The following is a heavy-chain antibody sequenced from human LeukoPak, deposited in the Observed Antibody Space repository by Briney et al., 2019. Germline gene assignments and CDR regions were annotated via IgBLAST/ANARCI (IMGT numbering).Heavy chain of an antibody. V-gene: IGHV3-30*02. CDR1: GFTFRGYG. D-gene: IGHD2-15*01. CDR3: AKGGSASHNWFDP. J-gene: IGHJ5*02. Sequence: GGSLRLSRAASGFTFRGYGMHWIRQAPAKGLEWVAFIRNDGSNEYYPDSVKGRFTISRDNSRNTLYLQMNSLRDEDTAVYYCAKGGSASHNWFDPWGQGTLVTVSS. CDR2: IRNDGSNE.